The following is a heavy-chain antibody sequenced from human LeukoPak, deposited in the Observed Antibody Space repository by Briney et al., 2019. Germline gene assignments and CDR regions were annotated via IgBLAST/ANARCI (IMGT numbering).Heavy chain of an antibody. CDR2: ISSSSSYI. CDR3: ARDWATSNPWYFGYYYGSSGYY. V-gene: IGHV3-21*01. CDR1: GFTFSSYS. J-gene: IGHJ4*02. D-gene: IGHD3-22*01. Sequence: PGGSLRLSCAASGFTFSSYSMNWVRQAPGKGLEWVSSISSSSSYIYYADSVKGRFTISRDNAKNSLYLQMNSLRAEDTAVYYCARDWATSNPWYFGYYYGSSGYYWGQGTLVTVSS.